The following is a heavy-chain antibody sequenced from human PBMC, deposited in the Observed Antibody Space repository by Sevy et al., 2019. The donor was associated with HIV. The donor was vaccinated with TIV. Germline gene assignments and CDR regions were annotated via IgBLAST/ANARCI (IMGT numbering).Heavy chain of an antibody. J-gene: IGHJ3*02. Sequence: SQTLSLTSATSGDSVSGHSAAWNWIRQSPSRGLEWLGRTYYRSKWYTDFAVSVKSRITINPDTSKNQFSLHLNSVTPEDTAMYYCARGGSAVTGTTFVLAFDIWGQGTMVTVSS. CDR3: ARGGSAVTGTTFVLAFDI. CDR1: GDSVSGHSAA. D-gene: IGHD1-20*01. CDR2: TYYRSKWYT. V-gene: IGHV6-1*01.